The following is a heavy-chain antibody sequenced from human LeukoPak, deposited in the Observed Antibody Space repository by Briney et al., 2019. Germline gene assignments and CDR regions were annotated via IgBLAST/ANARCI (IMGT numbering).Heavy chain of an antibody. Sequence: GGSLRLSCAASGFTFSSYWMSWVRQSPGKGLEWVANINQDGSENHYVDSVKGRFTISRDNAKNSVFVQMNGLRAEDTAVYYCVRAGGISWSDFWGQGTLVTVSS. D-gene: IGHD6-13*01. CDR3: VRAGGISWSDF. J-gene: IGHJ4*02. V-gene: IGHV3-7*01. CDR1: GFTFSSYW. CDR2: INQDGSEN.